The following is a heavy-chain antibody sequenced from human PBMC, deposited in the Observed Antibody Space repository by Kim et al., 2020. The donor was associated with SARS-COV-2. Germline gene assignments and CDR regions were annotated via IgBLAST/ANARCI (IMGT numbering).Heavy chain of an antibody. CDR2: ISGIVGTT. J-gene: IGHJ4*02. V-gene: IGHV3-23*01. CDR3: ANVVG. CDR1: GFTFSNYA. Sequence: GGSLRLSCAGSGFTFSNYAMNWVRQAPGKGLEWVSAISGIVGTTYYADSVKGRFTVSRDNSKNTLYLQMNSLRAEDTAVYYCANVVGWGQGTQVTVPS. D-gene: IGHD2-15*01.